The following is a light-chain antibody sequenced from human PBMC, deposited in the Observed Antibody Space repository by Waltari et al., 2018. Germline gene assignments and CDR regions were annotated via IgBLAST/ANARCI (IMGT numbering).Light chain of an antibody. Sequence: EIVLTQSPGTLSLSPGERATLSCRASQSVSSSYLAWYQQKPGQAPRLLLYGASSRATGIPDRCRGGGSGTDFTLTISRLQPEDFAVYYCQQYGSSLPYTFGQGTKLEIK. CDR2: GAS. V-gene: IGKV3-20*01. J-gene: IGKJ2*01. CDR1: QSVSSSY. CDR3: QQYGSSLPYT.